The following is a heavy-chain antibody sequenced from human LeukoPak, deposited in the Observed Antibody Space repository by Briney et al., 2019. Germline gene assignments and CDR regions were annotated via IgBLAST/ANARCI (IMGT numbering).Heavy chain of an antibody. CDR1: GFTFSSYW. Sequence: GGSLRLSCAASGFTFSSYWMSWVRQAPGKGLEWVANIKQDGSEKYYVDSVKGRFTISRDNAKNSLYLQMNSLRAEDTAVYYCARGLRVLGAGPDYWGQGTLVTVSS. CDR2: IKQDGSEK. J-gene: IGHJ4*02. V-gene: IGHV3-7*01. CDR3: ARGLRVLGAGPDY. D-gene: IGHD4/OR15-4a*01.